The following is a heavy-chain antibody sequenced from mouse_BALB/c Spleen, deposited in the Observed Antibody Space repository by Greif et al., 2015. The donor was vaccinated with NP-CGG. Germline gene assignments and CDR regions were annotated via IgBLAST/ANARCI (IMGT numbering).Heavy chain of an antibody. V-gene: IGHV5-9-2*01. CDR2: ISGGGSYT. D-gene: IGHD2-1*01. CDR3: ARLNYGNYGFAY. J-gene: IGHJ3*01. Sequence: EVMLVESGGGLVKPGGSLKLSCAASGFTFSSYGMSWVRQTPEKRLEWVATISGGGSYTYYPDSVKGRFTISRDNAKNNLYLQMSSLRSEDTALYYCARLNYGNYGFAYWGQGTLVTVSA. CDR1: GFTFSSYG.